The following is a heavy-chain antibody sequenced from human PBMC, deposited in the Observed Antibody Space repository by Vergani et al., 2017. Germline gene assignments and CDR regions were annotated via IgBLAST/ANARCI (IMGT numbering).Heavy chain of an antibody. Sequence: QVQLVESGGGVVQPGRSLRLSCTSSGFTFSTYAMHWVRQAPGKGLEWVAIIYYDGSKKYYADSVKGRFTISRDNSRNTLDLLMSSLRAEDTAIYYCVREASYCGSTTCRNPSYVYYYHMDVWGEGTTDTVSS. V-gene: IGHV3-33*01. D-gene: IGHD2-21*01. J-gene: IGHJ6*03. CDR1: GFTFSTYA. CDR2: IYYDGSKK. CDR3: VREASYCGSTTCRNPSYVYYYHMDV.